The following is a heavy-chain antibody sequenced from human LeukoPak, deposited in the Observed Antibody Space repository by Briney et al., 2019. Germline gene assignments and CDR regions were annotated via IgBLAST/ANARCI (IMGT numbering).Heavy chain of an antibody. CDR3: AISDVLGYCSSTSCRTGFDY. J-gene: IGHJ4*02. CDR1: GYAFTSYY. Sequence: GASVKVSCTASGYAFTSYYMHWVRQAPGQGLEWMGIINPSGGSTSYAQKFQGRVTMTRDTSTSTVYMELSSLRSEDTAVYYCAISDVLGYCSSTSCRTGFDYWGQGTLVTVSS. D-gene: IGHD2-2*01. CDR2: INPSGGST. V-gene: IGHV1-46*01.